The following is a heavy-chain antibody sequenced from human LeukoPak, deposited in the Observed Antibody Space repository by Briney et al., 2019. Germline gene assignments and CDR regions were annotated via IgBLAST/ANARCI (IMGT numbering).Heavy chain of an antibody. V-gene: IGHV4-39*07. Sequence: SETLSLTCTVSGGSISSSSYHWGWIRQPPGKGLEWIGSIYYSGSTYYNPSLKSRVTISVDTSKNQFSLKLSSVTAADTAVYYCARAGSIAARPDWFDPWGQGTLVTVSS. D-gene: IGHD6-6*01. CDR3: ARAGSIAARPDWFDP. J-gene: IGHJ5*02. CDR2: IYYSGST. CDR1: GGSISSSSYH.